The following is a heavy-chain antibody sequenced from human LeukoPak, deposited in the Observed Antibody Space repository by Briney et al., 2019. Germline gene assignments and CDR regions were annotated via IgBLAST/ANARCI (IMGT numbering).Heavy chain of an antibody. V-gene: IGHV3-30-3*01. CDR3: ARVQWELLYPDY. J-gene: IGHJ4*02. CDR1: GFTFSSYA. Sequence: PGGSLRFSCAASGFTFSSYAMHWVRQAPGKGLEWVALISYDESYRYYADSVKGRFTISRDNSKNTLYLQMNSLRSDDTAVYYCARVQWELLYPDYWGQGTLVTVSS. D-gene: IGHD1-26*01. CDR2: ISYDESYR.